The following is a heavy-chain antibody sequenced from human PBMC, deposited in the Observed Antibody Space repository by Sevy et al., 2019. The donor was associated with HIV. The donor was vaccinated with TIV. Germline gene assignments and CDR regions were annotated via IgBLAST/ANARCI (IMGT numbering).Heavy chain of an antibody. D-gene: IGHD4-4*01. CDR3: ARDCNSKTCLWGLDV. J-gene: IGHJ6*02. CDR2: IKRDGSER. Sequence: GGCLRLSCEASGFTFTNYWMTWVRQAPGKGLEWVANIKRDGSERYYVDSVKGRFTISRDNAKTSLYLHMNSLRVEDTAIYFCARDCNSKTCLWGLDVWGQGTTVTVSS. V-gene: IGHV3-7*03. CDR1: GFTFTNYW.